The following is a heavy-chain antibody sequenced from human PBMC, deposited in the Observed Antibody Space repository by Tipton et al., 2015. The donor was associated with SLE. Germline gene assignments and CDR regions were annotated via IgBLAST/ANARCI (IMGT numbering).Heavy chain of an antibody. CDR3: ARVPIYRNRIAVAGTRDY. J-gene: IGHJ4*02. D-gene: IGHD6-19*01. CDR2: IYYSGSA. Sequence: TLSLTCTVSGGSISSSSYYWGWIRQPPGKGLEWIGRIYYSGSAYYNPSLKSRVTISVDTSKNQFSLKLSSVTAADTAVYYCARVPIYRNRIAVAGTRDYWGQGTLVTVSS. V-gene: IGHV4-39*07. CDR1: GGSISSSSYY.